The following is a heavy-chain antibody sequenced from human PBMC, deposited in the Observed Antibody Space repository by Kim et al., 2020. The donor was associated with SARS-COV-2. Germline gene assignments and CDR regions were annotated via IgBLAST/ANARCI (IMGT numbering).Heavy chain of an antibody. J-gene: IGHJ6*02. V-gene: IGHV3-23*01. CDR1: GFTFSSYA. CDR2: ISGSGGST. CDR3: VGGRGDFWSGYRLLDPSYYYYGMDV. Sequence: GGSLRLFCAASGFTFSSYAMSWVRQAPGKGLEWVSAISGSGGSTYYADSVKGRFTISRDNSKNTLYLQMNSLRAEDTAVYYCVGGRGDFWSGYRLLDPSYYYYGMDVWGQGTTVTVSS. D-gene: IGHD3-3*01.